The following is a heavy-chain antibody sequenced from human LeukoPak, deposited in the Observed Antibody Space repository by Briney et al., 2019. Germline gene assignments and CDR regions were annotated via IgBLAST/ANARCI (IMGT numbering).Heavy chain of an antibody. D-gene: IGHD6-13*01. CDR3: ARVAYDGPVAAGSLDY. J-gene: IGHJ4*02. V-gene: IGHV3-11*01. CDR2: ISSSGSTL. Sequence: GGSLRLSCAASGFTFSDYYMSWIRQAPGKGLEWLSYISSSGSTLYYADSVKGRFTISRDNAKNSLYLQMNSLRAEDTAVYYCARVAYDGPVAAGSLDYWGQGTLVTVSS. CDR1: GFTFSDYY.